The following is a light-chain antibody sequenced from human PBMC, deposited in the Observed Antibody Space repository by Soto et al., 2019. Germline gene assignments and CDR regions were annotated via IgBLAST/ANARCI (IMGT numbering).Light chain of an antibody. J-gene: IGLJ1*01. Sequence: QSVLTQPASVSGSPGQSITISCTGTSSDVGFSNFISWYQQHPGKAPKLLISDVIDRPSGVSDRLSGSKSGNTASLTISGLQAEDEADYYCSSFTSTNTDVFGTGTKVTVL. V-gene: IGLV2-14*03. CDR1: SSDVGFSNF. CDR3: SSFTSTNTDV. CDR2: DVI.